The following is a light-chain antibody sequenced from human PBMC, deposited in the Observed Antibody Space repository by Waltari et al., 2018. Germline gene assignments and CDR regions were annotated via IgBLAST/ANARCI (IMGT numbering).Light chain of an antibody. Sequence: DTQMTQSPSSLSASVGDRVTITCQASQDIRVNVNWFQQKPGKAPQVLIFDASRSQAVVPTRFGGSGSGTDFAFTISSLQPEDIGTYYRQQYANLPLTFGGGTRVEL. V-gene: IGKV1-33*01. J-gene: IGKJ4*01. CDR3: QQYANLPLT. CDR2: DAS. CDR1: QDIRVN.